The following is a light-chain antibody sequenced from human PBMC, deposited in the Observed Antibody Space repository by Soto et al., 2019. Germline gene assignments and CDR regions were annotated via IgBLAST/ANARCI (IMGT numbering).Light chain of an antibody. Sequence: EIVMTQSPATLSVSPGERATPSCRASQSLGTSLALYHHKPGQAPRLLLYEASIRATGIPARFSGDGSGTEFTLTISSLQSEDFGIYYCQKYNQWPWTFGPGTKVDI. CDR3: QKYNQWPWT. V-gene: IGKV3-15*01. CDR2: EAS. CDR1: QSLGTS. J-gene: IGKJ1*01.